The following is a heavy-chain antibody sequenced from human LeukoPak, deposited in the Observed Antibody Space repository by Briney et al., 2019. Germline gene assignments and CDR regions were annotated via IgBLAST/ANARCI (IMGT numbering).Heavy chain of an antibody. CDR1: GFTFSSSA. CDR3: AKVSTTSCYGWNDY. J-gene: IGHJ4*02. D-gene: IGHD2-2*01. V-gene: IGHV3-23*01. CDR2: LSDSDGNT. Sequence: GGSLRLSCAASGFTFSSSAMSWVRQAPGKGLEWVSALSDSDGNTYYADSVRGRFTISRDNSKSTLYLQMNSLRADDTAVYYCAKVSTTSCYGWNDYWGQGTLVTVSS.